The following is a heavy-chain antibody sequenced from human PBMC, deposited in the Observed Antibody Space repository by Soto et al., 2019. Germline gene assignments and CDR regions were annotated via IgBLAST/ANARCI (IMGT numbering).Heavy chain of an antibody. D-gene: IGHD6-6*01. CDR2: LRYDGRNK. J-gene: IGHJ4*02. Sequence: QVQLVESGGGVVQPGKSLRLSCTASGLTFSDSTILWVRQAPGKGLEWVAALRYDGRNKYYADSVKGRSSITRDNNKNTLEVNALRDADTAVDYCAREGAYSGSAFDYWGQGTLVTVSS. CDR3: AREGAYSGSAFDY. CDR1: GLTFSDST. V-gene: IGHV3-30*04.